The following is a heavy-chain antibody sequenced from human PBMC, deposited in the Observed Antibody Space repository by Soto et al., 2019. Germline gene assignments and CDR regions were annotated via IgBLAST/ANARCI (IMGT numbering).Heavy chain of an antibody. CDR3: ARGAAYCSGGSCLYNYFDY. Sequence: SETLSLTCTVSGGSISSYYWSWIRQPPGKGLEWIGYIYYSGSTNYNPSLKSRVTISVDTSKNQFFLKLSSVTAADTAVYYCARGAAYCSGGSCLYNYFDYWGQGTLVTVSS. CDR2: IYYSGST. J-gene: IGHJ4*02. D-gene: IGHD2-15*01. CDR1: GGSISSYY. V-gene: IGHV4-59*08.